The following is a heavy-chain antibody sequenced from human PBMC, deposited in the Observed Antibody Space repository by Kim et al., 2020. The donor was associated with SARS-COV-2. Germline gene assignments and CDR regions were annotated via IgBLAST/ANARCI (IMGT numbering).Heavy chain of an antibody. J-gene: IGHJ4*02. V-gene: IGHV4-34*01. CDR2: INHSGST. CDR3: ARGPDIVVVVAATIFDY. CDR1: GGSFSGYY. D-gene: IGHD2-15*01. Sequence: SETLSLTCAVYGGSFSGYYWSWIRQPPGKGLEWIGEINHSGSTNYNPSLKSRVTISVDTSKNQFSLKLSSVTAADTAVYYCARGPDIVVVVAATIFDYWGQGTLVTVSS.